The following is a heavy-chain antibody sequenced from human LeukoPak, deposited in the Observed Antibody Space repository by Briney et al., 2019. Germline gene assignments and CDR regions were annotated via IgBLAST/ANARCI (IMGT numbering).Heavy chain of an antibody. Sequence: ASVRVSCKASGYTFSIYGVSWVRQAPGQGLEWVAWISAYNGNTNYAQTFQGGVTMTTDTSTSTAYMELRSLRSDDTAVYYCARGGYSYGYMGYFDYWGQGTLVTVSS. J-gene: IGHJ4*02. CDR3: ARGGYSYGYMGYFDY. V-gene: IGHV1-18*01. CDR2: ISAYNGNT. CDR1: GYTFSIYG. D-gene: IGHD5-18*01.